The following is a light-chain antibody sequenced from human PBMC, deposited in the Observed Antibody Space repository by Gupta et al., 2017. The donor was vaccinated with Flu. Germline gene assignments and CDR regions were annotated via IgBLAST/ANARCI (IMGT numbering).Light chain of an antibody. CDR2: DAS. CDR3: QQYPGT. Sequence: ASVGDRVTITCQASQDITTYLKWYHQKPGKAPKLLIYDASRLGTGVPSRCSCSGYGTDFSFTVDSLLPEDTGTYYCQQYPGTFGQGTKLEIK. J-gene: IGKJ2*02. V-gene: IGKV1-33*01. CDR1: QDITTY.